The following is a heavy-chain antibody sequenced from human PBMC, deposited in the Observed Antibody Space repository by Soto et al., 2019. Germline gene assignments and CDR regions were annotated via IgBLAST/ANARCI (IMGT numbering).Heavy chain of an antibody. J-gene: IGHJ5*02. CDR1: GFTLSIND. V-gene: IGHV3-23*01. CDR2: ISGSDGRT. Sequence: GGSLRLSCAASGFTLSINDMSWVRQAPGKGLEWVSSISGSDGRTYYTDSVKGRFTISRDNSKNTLFLQMSSLRVVDTAVYYCAKYYYASGSNWFDPWGRGTLVTVSS. CDR3: AKYYYASGSNWFDP. D-gene: IGHD3-10*01.